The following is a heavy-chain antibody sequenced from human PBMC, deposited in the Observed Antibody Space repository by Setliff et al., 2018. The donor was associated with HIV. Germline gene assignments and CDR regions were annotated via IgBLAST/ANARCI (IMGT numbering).Heavy chain of an antibody. Sequence: PRPSVKVSCKASGYSFARYGLSWVRQAPGQGLEWMGWISGFNGNTKYAQSFQDRVAMTTETATSTAYMEMRSLRSDDTAVYFCARVPYRSAWFSGGHDAFDIWGQGTMVTVSS. V-gene: IGHV1-18*01. CDR2: ISGFNGNT. D-gene: IGHD6-19*01. CDR3: ARVPYRSAWFSGGHDAFDI. CDR1: GYSFARYG. J-gene: IGHJ3*02.